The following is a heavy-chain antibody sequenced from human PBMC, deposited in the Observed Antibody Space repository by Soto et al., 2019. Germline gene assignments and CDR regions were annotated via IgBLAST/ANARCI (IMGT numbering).Heavy chain of an antibody. CDR2: IYHSGST. Sequence: QVQLQESGPGLVKPSGTLSLTCAVSSGSISSSNWWSWVRQPPGKGLEWIGEIYHSGSTNYNPSLKSRVTISVDKSKNQFSLKLSSVTAADTAVYYCAKLYGDYVREWYFDLWGRGTLVTVSS. CDR3: AKLYGDYVREWYFDL. V-gene: IGHV4-4*02. D-gene: IGHD4-17*01. CDR1: SGSISSSNW. J-gene: IGHJ2*01.